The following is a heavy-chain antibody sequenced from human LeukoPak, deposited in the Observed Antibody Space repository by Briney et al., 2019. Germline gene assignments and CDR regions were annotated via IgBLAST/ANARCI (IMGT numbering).Heavy chain of an antibody. V-gene: IGHV4-30-4*08. CDR3: ARDGYNSAIDY. CDR1: GGSISSGDYY. J-gene: IGHJ4*02. CDR2: INHSGST. Sequence: SQTLSLTCTVSGGSISSGDYYWSWIRQPPGKGLEWIGEINHSGSTNYNPSLKSRVTISVDTSKNQFSLKLSSVTAADTAVYYCARDGYNSAIDYWGQGTLVTVSS. D-gene: IGHD5-24*01.